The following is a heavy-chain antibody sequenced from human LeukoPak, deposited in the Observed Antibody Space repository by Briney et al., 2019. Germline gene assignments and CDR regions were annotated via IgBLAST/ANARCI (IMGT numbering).Heavy chain of an antibody. Sequence: ASVKLSXKASGYTFTSYYMHWVRQAPGQGLEWIGIINPSGSSTNYAQKFQGRVTMTRDTSTSTLYMELNSLRSEDTAVYYCAREFYILAGYSAGPYFDYWGQGTLVTVSS. CDR1: GYTFTSYY. V-gene: IGHV1-46*01. CDR3: AREFYILAGYSAGPYFDY. D-gene: IGHD3-9*01. J-gene: IGHJ4*02. CDR2: INPSGSST.